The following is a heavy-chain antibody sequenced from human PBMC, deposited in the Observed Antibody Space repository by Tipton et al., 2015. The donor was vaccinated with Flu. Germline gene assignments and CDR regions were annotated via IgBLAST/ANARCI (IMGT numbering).Heavy chain of an antibody. J-gene: IGHJ4*02. CDR2: ISGSGGST. CDR3: ARVSASGYDHRPFDY. D-gene: IGHD5-12*01. Sequence: SLRLSCAASGFTLSSYAMSWVRQAPGKGLEWVSAISGSGGSTYYADSVKGRFTISRDNAKNSLYLQMNSLRAEDTAVYYCARVSASGYDHRPFDYWGQGTLVTVSS. CDR1: GFTLSSYA. V-gene: IGHV3-23*01.